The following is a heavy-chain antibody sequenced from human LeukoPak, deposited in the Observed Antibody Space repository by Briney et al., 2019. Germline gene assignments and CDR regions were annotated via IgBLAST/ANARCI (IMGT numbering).Heavy chain of an antibody. Sequence: PSETLSLTCTVSGGSISSYYWSWIRQPPGKGLEWIGYIYSSGSTKYNPSLKSRVTMSVDTSKNQFPLKLSYVTAADTAVYYCARHGPTREIDYWGQGTLVTVSS. CDR3: ARHGPTREIDY. J-gene: IGHJ4*02. V-gene: IGHV4-59*08. CDR2: IYSSGST. D-gene: IGHD5-12*01. CDR1: GGSISSYY.